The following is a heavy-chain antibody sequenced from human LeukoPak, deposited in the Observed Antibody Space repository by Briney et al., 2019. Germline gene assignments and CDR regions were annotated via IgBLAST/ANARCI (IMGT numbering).Heavy chain of an antibody. CDR1: GFTFSSYS. CDR2: ISSSSSYI. J-gene: IGHJ4*02. D-gene: IGHD2-15*01. V-gene: IGHV3-21*01. CDR3: ARVVSRLVEGVDY. Sequence: PGGSLRLSCAASGFTFSSYSMNWVRQAPGQGLEWVSSISSSSSYIYYADSVKGRFTISRDNAKNSLYLQMNSLRAEDTAVYYCARVVSRLVEGVDYWGQGTLVTVSS.